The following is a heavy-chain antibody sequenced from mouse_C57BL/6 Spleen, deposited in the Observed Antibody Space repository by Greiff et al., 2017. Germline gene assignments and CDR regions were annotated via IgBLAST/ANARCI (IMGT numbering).Heavy chain of an antibody. Sequence: QVQLQQPGAELVKPGASVKLSCKASGYTFTSYWMHWVKQRPGRGLEWIGRIDPNSGGTKYNEKFKSKATLTVDKPSSTAYMQLSSLTSEDSAVYYCASMGYYAKYGDAMDYWGQGTSVTVSS. J-gene: IGHJ4*01. CDR3: ASMGYYAKYGDAMDY. CDR1: GYTFTSYW. D-gene: IGHD1-1*01. CDR2: IDPNSGGT. V-gene: IGHV1-72*01.